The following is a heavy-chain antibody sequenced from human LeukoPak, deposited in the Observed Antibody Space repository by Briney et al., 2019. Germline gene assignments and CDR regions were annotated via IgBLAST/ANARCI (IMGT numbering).Heavy chain of an antibody. CDR2: INPNGGGS. D-gene: IGHD6-19*01. V-gene: IGHV1-2*02. Sequence: ASVKVSCKASGYTFTDYYIHWVRQAPGQGLEWMGWINPNGGGSSYAQNFQGRVTMTRDTSINTAYMDLNSLRSDDTAVYYCARDPPGGSGLDYWGQGTLVTVSS. CDR3: ARDPPGGSGLDY. J-gene: IGHJ4*02. CDR1: GYTFTDYY.